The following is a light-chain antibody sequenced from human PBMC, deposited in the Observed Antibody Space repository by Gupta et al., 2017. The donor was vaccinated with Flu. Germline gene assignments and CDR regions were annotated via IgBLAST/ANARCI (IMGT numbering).Light chain of an antibody. V-gene: IGKV3-20*01. Sequence: GTLSLSPGEEASLSCRGSQSVSRTYFAWLQQKPGQAPRVLIYGASTRAAGVPDRFSGSGSGTNFTLTISKLEPEDFAVYYCHQEDSSPRTFGQGTKLEI. CDR3: HQEDSSPRT. CDR1: QSVSRTY. J-gene: IGKJ2*01. CDR2: GAS.